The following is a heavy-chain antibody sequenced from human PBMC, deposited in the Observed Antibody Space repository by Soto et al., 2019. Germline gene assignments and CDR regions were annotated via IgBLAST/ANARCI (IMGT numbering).Heavy chain of an antibody. Sequence: QVQLVQSGAEVKKPGASVKVSCKASGYTFTSYAMHWVRQAPGQRLEWMGWINAGNGNTKYSQNFQGRVTITRDTSASTAYMELSSLRSEDTAVYYCARSHIAAAPYRMDVWGQGTTVTVSS. J-gene: IGHJ6*02. CDR2: INAGNGNT. D-gene: IGHD6-13*01. V-gene: IGHV1-3*01. CDR3: ARSHIAAAPYRMDV. CDR1: GYTFTSYA.